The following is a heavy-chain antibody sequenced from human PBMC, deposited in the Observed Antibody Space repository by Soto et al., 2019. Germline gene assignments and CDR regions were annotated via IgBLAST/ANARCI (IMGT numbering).Heavy chain of an antibody. Sequence: PGVSLRLSFAASGFTVSSNYMNWVRQAPGKGLEWVSVIYSGGVTSYADSVKGRFTISRDNSNNTLYLQMNSLRTEDTAVYYCARTISGASSPYLDCWGQGTLVTVSS. CDR2: IYSGGVT. V-gene: IGHV3-66*01. CDR1: GFTVSSNY. D-gene: IGHD5-12*01. CDR3: ARTISGASSPYLDC. J-gene: IGHJ4*02.